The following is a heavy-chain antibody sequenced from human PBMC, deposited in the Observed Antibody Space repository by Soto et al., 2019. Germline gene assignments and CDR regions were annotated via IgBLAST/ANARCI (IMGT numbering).Heavy chain of an antibody. Sequence: QVQLVQSGAEARVPGASGKVSCKASGYSFTGLDINWVRQTTGQGLEWMGWMEPSSGRTGYAQKFQGSVTMTRDTAINTAYMELSSLTSDDTALYYCARGVTAGVDYWVQGTRVTVSS. CDR3: ARGVTAGVDY. CDR1: GYSFTGLD. J-gene: IGHJ4*02. D-gene: IGHD1-26*01. CDR2: MEPSSGRT. V-gene: IGHV1-8*01.